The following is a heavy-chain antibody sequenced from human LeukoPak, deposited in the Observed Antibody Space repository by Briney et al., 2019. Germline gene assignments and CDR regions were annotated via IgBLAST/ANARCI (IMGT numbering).Heavy chain of an antibody. V-gene: IGHV3-23*01. CDR2: ISGSGGST. Sequence: GGSLRLSCAASGFTFSSYAMSWVRQAPGRGLEWVSAISGSGGSTYYADSVKGRFTISRDNSKNTLYLQMNSLRAEDTAVYYCAKRLSAVTTIWFDPWGQGTLVTVSS. J-gene: IGHJ5*02. CDR1: GFTFSSYA. CDR3: AKRLSAVTTIWFDP. D-gene: IGHD4-11*01.